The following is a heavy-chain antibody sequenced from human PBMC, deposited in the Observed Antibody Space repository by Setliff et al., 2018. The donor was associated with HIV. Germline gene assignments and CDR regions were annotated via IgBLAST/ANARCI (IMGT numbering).Heavy chain of an antibody. CDR2: INHSGST. Sequence: PSETLSLTCAVYGGSFSGYYWSWIRQPPGKGLEWIGEINHSGSTNFNPSLKSRVTISLDTPKNQFSLKLNSVIAADTAVYYCARGGGYYAPLVYWGQGTLVTVSS. V-gene: IGHV4-34*01. D-gene: IGHD3-22*01. J-gene: IGHJ4*02. CDR1: GGSFSGYY. CDR3: ARGGGYYAPLVY.